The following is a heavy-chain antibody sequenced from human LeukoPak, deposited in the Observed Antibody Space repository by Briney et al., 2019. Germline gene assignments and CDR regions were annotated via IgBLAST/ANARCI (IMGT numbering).Heavy chain of an antibody. Sequence: GGSLRLSCAASGFTVSNNYMNWVRQAPGKGLEWVSYISSSGSTIYYADSVKGRFTISRDNAKNSLYLQMNSLRAEDTAVYYCARDTPDIVVVPAATYYYGMDVWGQGTTVTVSS. CDR1: GFTVSNNY. CDR3: ARDTPDIVVVPAATYYYGMDV. CDR2: ISSSGSTI. J-gene: IGHJ6*02. D-gene: IGHD2-2*01. V-gene: IGHV3-11*04.